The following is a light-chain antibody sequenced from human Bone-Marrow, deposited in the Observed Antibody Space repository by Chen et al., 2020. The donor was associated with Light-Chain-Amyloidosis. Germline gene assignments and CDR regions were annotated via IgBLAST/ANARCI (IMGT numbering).Light chain of an antibody. CDR1: QDISPS. V-gene: IGKV1-27*01. Sequence: DIHMTQSTSSLSASVGDGVTISCRASQDISPSLAWYQQKPGQVPELLIYGASILQSGVPSRFSGSGSVSDFTLTISSLQPEDVATYSCRNDNRAPLAFGGGTKVEIK. CDR2: GAS. J-gene: IGKJ4*01. CDR3: RNDNRAPLA.